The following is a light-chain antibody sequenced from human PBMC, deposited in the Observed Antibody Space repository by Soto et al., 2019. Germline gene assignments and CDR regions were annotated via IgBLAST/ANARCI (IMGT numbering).Light chain of an antibody. Sequence: QSALTQPASVSGSPGQSITIPCTGSSSDVGGYNYVSWYQQHPGKAPKLMIYDVGNRPSGVSNRFSGSKSGSTASLTISGLQAEDEADYYCSSFASSRDVFFGGGTKVTVL. CDR3: SSFASSRDVF. CDR2: DVG. J-gene: IGLJ2*01. V-gene: IGLV2-14*01. CDR1: SSDVGGYNY.